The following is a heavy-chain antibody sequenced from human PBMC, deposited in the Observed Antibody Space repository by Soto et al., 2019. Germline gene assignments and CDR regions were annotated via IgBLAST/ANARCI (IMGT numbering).Heavy chain of an antibody. D-gene: IGHD6-19*01. V-gene: IGHV4-61*03. CDR3: VGFHADDSSGYYLDY. Sequence: QVQLQEAGPGLVKPSGTLALNCSVSGASVSSGDYCWWWLRQPPGKGLEWIGYIYFSGATSYAPTLERRVSMSIVTSNDRFSPKNMSVTAADTAFYYCVGFHADDSSGYYLDYWGQGLLVSVSS. CDR2: IYFSGAT. CDR1: GASVSSGDYC. J-gene: IGHJ4*02.